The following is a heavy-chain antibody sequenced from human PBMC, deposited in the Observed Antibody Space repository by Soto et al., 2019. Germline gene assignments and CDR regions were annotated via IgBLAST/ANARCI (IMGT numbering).Heavy chain of an antibody. Sequence: PSETLSLTCTVSGDSISSGDYYWSWIRQPPGKGLEWIGLIYYSGSTHYNPSLKSRLIISVNTSKNQFSLKLTSATAADTAVYYCARGPSAARIVDYWGQGTLVTVSS. CDR3: ARGPSAARIVDY. CDR1: GDSISSGDYY. D-gene: IGHD6-6*01. CDR2: IYYSGST. V-gene: IGHV4-30-4*01. J-gene: IGHJ4*02.